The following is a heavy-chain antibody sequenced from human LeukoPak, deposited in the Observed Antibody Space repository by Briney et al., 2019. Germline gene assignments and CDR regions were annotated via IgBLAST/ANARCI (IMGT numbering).Heavy chain of an antibody. Sequence: PGRSLRLSCAASGFTFSSYGMHWVRQAPGKGLEWVAVISYDGDDKYYADSVKGRFTISRDSSKNTLYLQMNSLRAEDTAIYYCAKGLGGNPASWGQGTLVTVSS. D-gene: IGHD3-16*01. CDR3: AKGLGGNPAS. CDR1: GFTFSSYG. J-gene: IGHJ5*02. CDR2: ISYDGDDK. V-gene: IGHV3-30*18.